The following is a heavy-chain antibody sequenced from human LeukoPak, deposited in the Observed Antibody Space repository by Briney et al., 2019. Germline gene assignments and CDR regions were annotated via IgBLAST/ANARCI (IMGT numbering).Heavy chain of an antibody. CDR1: GGSISSYY. CDR2: IYTSGST. CDR3: ARETYDIQYFQH. Sequence: PSETLSLTCTVSGGSISSYYWSWIRQPAGKGLEWIGRIYTSGSTNYNPSLTSRVAMSVDTSKNQFSLKLSSVTAADTAVYYCARETYDIQYFQHWGQGTLVTVSS. D-gene: IGHD3-16*01. V-gene: IGHV4-4*07. J-gene: IGHJ1*01.